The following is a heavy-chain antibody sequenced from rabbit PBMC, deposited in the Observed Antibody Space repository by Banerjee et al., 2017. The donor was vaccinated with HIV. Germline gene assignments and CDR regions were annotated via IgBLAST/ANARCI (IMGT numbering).Heavy chain of an antibody. D-gene: IGHD2-1*01. CDR2: IDPVFGTT. CDR1: GFSFSDKYV. J-gene: IGHJ2*01. V-gene: IGHV1S45*01. Sequence: QEQLEESGGDLVKPGRSLTLTCTASGFSFSDKYVMCWVRQAPGKGLEWIGYIDPVFGTTYYANWVNGRFTISSHNAQNTLYLQLNSLTAADTATYFCARAYNSYDDYGDYDAFDPWGPGTLVTVS. CDR3: ARAYNSYDDYGDYDAFDP.